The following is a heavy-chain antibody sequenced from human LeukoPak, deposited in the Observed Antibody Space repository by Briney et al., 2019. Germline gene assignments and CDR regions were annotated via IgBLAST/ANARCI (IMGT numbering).Heavy chain of an antibody. J-gene: IGHJ4*02. CDR3: ARHYCSGGNCYYFDS. D-gene: IGHD2-15*01. Sequence: SETLSLTCTVSGGSISGYYWSWIRQPPRKGLERIGYMHYSANTNYNPSLKSRVTISLDTSRDQFSLKLSSLTAADTAIYYCARHYCSGGNCYYFDSWGQGTLVTVSS. V-gene: IGHV4-59*01. CDR2: MHYSANT. CDR1: GGSISGYY.